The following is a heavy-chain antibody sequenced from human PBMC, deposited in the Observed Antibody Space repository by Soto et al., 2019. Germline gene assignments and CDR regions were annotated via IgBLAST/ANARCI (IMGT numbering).Heavy chain of an antibody. CDR3: ARGAYGSGSYYTGPSAFDI. CDR2: TIPVFNTA. V-gene: IGHV1-69*06. CDR1: GGTLSDHG. J-gene: IGHJ3*02. D-gene: IGHD3-10*01. Sequence: QVQLEQSGAEVKKPGSSVKVSCKASGGTLSDHGVAWLRQAPGQGLEWMGGTIPVFNTAKYAQKFQGRVTVTADKFTNIAYMELSSLRSEDTAFYFCARGAYGSGSYYTGPSAFDIWGQGTMVIVSS.